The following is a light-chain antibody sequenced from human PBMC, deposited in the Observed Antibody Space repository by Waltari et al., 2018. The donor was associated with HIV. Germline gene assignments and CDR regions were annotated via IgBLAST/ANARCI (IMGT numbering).Light chain of an antibody. Sequence: YVLTQEPSESFAPGPTVSSRCRGGKVATKTVNWYQPKPGQSPLPVIPDDIHRPSGIPDRFSGHNSGNTATLTISRVETGDEAVYYCQVWDTISDHWVFGGGTRLTVL. CDR1: KVATKT. V-gene: IGLV3-21*02. J-gene: IGLJ3*02. CDR2: DDI. CDR3: QVWDTISDHWV.